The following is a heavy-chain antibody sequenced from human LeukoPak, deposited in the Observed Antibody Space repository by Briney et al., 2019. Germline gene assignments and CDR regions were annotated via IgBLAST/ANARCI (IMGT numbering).Heavy chain of an antibody. V-gene: IGHV4-39*01. Sequence: PSGTLSLTCTVSGGSVSSSNYYWGWISQPPGKGLEWVGSIYYSGNTYYNPSLKSRVTISVDTSKTHFSLKLSSVTAADTAVYYCARHISFGVVSLDYWGQETLVTVSS. J-gene: IGHJ4*02. CDR1: GGSVSSSNYY. CDR2: IYYSGNT. CDR3: ARHISFGVVSLDY. D-gene: IGHD3-3*01.